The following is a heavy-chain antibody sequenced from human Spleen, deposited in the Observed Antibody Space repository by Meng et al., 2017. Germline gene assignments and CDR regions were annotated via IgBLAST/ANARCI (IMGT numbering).Heavy chain of an antibody. D-gene: IGHD6-13*01. J-gene: IGHJ4*02. Sequence: QVQLQQGGAGLLKPSEPLSLTCAVYGGSFSGYYWSWIRQPPGKGLEWIGEINHSGSTNYNPSLKSRVTISVDTSKNQFSLKLSSVTAADTAVYYCARSIAAVPFNYWGQGTLVTVSS. CDR3: ARSIAAVPFNY. CDR2: INHSGST. V-gene: IGHV4-34*01. CDR1: GGSFSGYY.